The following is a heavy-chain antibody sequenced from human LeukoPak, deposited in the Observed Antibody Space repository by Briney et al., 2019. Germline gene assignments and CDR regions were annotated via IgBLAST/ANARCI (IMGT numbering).Heavy chain of an antibody. J-gene: IGHJ4*02. CDR2: IYYSGST. CDR1: GGSISSYY. V-gene: IGHV4-59*01. D-gene: IGHD3-16*01. CDR3: ARDGDYFDY. Sequence: SETLSLTCTVSGGSISSYYWSWIRQPPGKGLEWIGYIYYSGSTNYNPSLESRVTISVDTSKNQFSLKLSSVTAADTAVYYCARDGDYFDYWGQGTLVTVSS.